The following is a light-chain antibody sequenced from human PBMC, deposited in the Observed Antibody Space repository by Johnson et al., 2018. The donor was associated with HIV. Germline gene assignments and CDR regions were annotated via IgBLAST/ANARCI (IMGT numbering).Light chain of an antibody. V-gene: IGLV1-51*01. J-gene: IGLJ1*01. CDR2: DNN. Sequence: QSVLTQPPSVSAAPGQKVTISCSGSSSNIGNNYVSWYQQLPGTAPKLLIYDNNKRPSGIPDRFSGSKSGTSATLGITGLQNGDEADYYCGTWDSSLSAGVCGTGTKVTVL. CDR3: GTWDSSLSAGV. CDR1: SSNIGNNY.